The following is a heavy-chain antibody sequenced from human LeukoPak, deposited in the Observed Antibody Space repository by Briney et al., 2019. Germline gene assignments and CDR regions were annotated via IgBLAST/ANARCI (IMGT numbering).Heavy chain of an antibody. CDR1: GFIFSHYN. V-gene: IGHV3-21*04. Sequence: GGSLRLSCAASGFIFSHYNIDWVRQAPGKGLEWVSSISSSSSYIYYADSVKGRFTISRDNAKNSLYLQMNSLRVEDTALYHCARKGLGGELGGFDSWGQGTLVTVSS. J-gene: IGHJ4*02. CDR3: ARKGLGGELGGFDS. D-gene: IGHD1-7*01. CDR2: ISSSSSYI.